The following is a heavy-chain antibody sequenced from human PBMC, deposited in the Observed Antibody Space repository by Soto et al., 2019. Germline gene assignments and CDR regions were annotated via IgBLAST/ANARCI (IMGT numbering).Heavy chain of an antibody. J-gene: IGHJ4*02. V-gene: IGHV3-7*01. CDR3: ARFIRAAGVDY. CDR2: IKQDGSEK. Sequence: EVQLVETGGGLVQPGGSLRLSCAASGFTFSRYWMSWVRQAPGKGLEWVANIKQDGSEKYYVDSVKGRFTNSRDNAKNSLYLQMNSLRAEDTAVYYCARFIRAAGVDYWGQGTLVTVSS. CDR1: GFTFSRYW. D-gene: IGHD6-13*01.